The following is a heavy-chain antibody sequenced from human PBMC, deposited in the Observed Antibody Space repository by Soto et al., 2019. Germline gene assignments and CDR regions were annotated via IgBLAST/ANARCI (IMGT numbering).Heavy chain of an antibody. CDR3: TKGYDGSGSSYFDY. CDR1: GFTVAESA. V-gene: IGHV3-9*01. D-gene: IGHD3-10*01. J-gene: IGHJ4*02. CDR2: ISWNSSSI. Sequence: EVQWVESGGGLVQPGGSLRLSCAASGFTVAESAMHWVRQAPGKGLEWVSGISWNSSSIDYADSVKGRFTISRDNAKNSLFLQMNSLRPEDTALYYGTKGYDGSGSSYFDYWSRGALVTVSS.